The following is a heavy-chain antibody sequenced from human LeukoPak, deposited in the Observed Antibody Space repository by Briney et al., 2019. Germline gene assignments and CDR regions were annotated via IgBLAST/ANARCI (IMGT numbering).Heavy chain of an antibody. CDR3: AIDPNWGTHS. CDR1: GFTFSTYT. Sequence: GGSLRLSCAASGFTFSTYTMYWVRHPPGKRLEWVSIIGNNGGGIHYADSAKGRFTISRDNFKNALYLQMNSLRVEDTAVYYCAIDPNWGTHSWGQGGLVTVSS. V-gene: IGHV3-23*01. CDR2: IGNNGGGI. D-gene: IGHD7-27*01. J-gene: IGHJ4*02.